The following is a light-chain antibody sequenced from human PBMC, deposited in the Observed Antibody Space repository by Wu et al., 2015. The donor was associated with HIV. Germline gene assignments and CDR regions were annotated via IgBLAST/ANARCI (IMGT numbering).Light chain of an antibody. V-gene: IGKV1-13*02. Sequence: AIQLTQSPSSLSASIGDRVNISCRASQDIFTYLAWYQQTPGKPPRVLIYDASTLQSGVSSRFSGSGSGTDFTLTISGLQREDFATYICQQLNSFPLTFGKGSRLEI. CDR1: QDIFTY. J-gene: IGKJ5*01. CDR3: QQLNSFPLT. CDR2: DAS.